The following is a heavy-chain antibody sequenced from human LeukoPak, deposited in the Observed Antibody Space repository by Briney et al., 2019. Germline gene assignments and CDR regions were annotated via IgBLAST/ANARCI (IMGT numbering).Heavy chain of an antibody. Sequence: GGSLRLSCAASGFTFSSYSMNWVRQAPGKGLEWVSSISSSSSYIYYADSVKGRFTISRDNAKNSLYLQMNSLRAEDTAVYYCARANIAAAGIDYYYYMDVWGKGTTVTVSS. J-gene: IGHJ6*03. CDR1: GFTFSSYS. V-gene: IGHV3-21*01. CDR2: ISSSSSYI. CDR3: ARANIAAAGIDYYYYMDV. D-gene: IGHD6-13*01.